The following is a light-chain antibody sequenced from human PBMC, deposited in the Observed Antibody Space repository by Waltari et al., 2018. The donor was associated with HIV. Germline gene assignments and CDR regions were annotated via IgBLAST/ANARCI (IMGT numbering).Light chain of an antibody. CDR1: QHIGFN. J-gene: IGKJ2*01. CDR2: ATS. V-gene: IGKV1-39*01. CDR3: QQSHGLPYT. Sequence: DIQMTQSLTSLSASVADKVTITCRASQHIGFNVIWYQYKTGRAQRLLIAATSNIQSGVPSRFSGSGFGTHFSLTISGPRSDDFAQYFCQQSHGLPYTFGQGTRLEI.